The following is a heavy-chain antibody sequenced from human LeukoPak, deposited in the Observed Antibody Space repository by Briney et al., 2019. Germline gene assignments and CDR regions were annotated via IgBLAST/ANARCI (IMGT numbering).Heavy chain of an antibody. Sequence: SETLSLTCTVSGGSISSGSYYWSWIRQPAGKGLERIGRIYTSGSTNYNPSLKSRVTISVDTSKNQFSLKLSSVTAADTAVYYCARVISYDSSGWGGIYYYYYYMDVWGKGTTVTVSS. CDR1: GGSISSGSYY. D-gene: IGHD3-22*01. CDR2: IYTSGST. CDR3: ARVISYDSSGWGGIYYYYYYMDV. V-gene: IGHV4-61*02. J-gene: IGHJ6*03.